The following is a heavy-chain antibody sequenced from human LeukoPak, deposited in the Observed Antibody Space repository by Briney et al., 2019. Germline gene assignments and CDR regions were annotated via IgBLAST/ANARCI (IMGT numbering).Heavy chain of an antibody. CDR1: GGSISSGGYY. D-gene: IGHD4-17*01. V-gene: IGHV4-30-2*01. CDR3: ARATLTTVIDY. J-gene: IGHJ4*02. Sequence: PSETLSLTCTVSGGSISSGGYYWSWIRQPPGKGLEWIGYIYHSGSTYYNPSLKSRVTISVDTSKNQFSLKLSSVTAADTAVYYCARATLTTVIDYWGQGTLVTVSS. CDR2: IYHSGST.